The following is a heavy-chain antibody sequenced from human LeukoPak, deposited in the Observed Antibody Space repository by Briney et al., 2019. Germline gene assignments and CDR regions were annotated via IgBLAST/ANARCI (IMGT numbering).Heavy chain of an antibody. CDR2: INPNSGGT. Sequence: GASVKVSCKASGYTCTGYYMHWVRQAPGQGLEWMGWINPNSGGTNYAQKFQGRVTMTRDTSISTAYMELSRLRSDDTAVYYCARVPKATPGHFDYWGQGTLVTVSS. CDR1: GYTCTGYY. V-gene: IGHV1-2*02. CDR3: ARVPKATPGHFDY. J-gene: IGHJ4*02.